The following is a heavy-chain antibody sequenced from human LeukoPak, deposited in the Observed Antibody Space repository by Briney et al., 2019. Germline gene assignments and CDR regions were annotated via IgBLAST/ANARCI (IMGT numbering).Heavy chain of an antibody. J-gene: IGHJ4*02. V-gene: IGHV4-59*01. D-gene: IGHD1-20*01. CDR2: ISNTGTT. Sequence: SETLSLTCAVSGAAIRGFHWSWFRQPPGKGLDWIGHISNTGTTTYNPSLKSRVTISEYMSENQFSLSLSSVTAADTAVYYCARAIPGNPFDYWGQGTLVTVSS. CDR3: ARAIPGNPFDY. CDR1: GAAIRGFH.